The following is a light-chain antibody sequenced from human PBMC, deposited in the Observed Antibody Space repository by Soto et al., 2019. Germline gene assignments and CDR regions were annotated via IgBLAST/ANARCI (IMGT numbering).Light chain of an antibody. CDR2: AAS. V-gene: IGKV1-9*01. Sequence: DIPLTQSPSFLSASVGDRVTITCRASQGISSYLAWYQQKPGKAPKLLIYAASTLQSGVPSRFSGSGSGTEFTLTISSLQPEDFATYYCQQLNSYPPSGFGQGTRLEIK. J-gene: IGKJ5*01. CDR3: QQLNSYPPSG. CDR1: QGISSY.